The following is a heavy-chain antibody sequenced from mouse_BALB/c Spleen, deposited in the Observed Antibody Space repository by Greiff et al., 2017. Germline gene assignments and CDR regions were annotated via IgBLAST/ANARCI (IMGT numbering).Heavy chain of an antibody. CDR3: ARNYGEAMDY. Sequence: QVQLKESGAELARPGASVKMSCKASGYTFTSYTMHWVKQRPGQGLEWIGYINPSSGYTNYNQKFKDKATLTADKSSSTAYMQLSSLTSEDSAVYYCARNYGEAMDYWGQGTSVTVSS. D-gene: IGHD1-2*01. CDR2: INPSSGYT. V-gene: IGHV1-4*01. J-gene: IGHJ4*01. CDR1: GYTFTSYT.